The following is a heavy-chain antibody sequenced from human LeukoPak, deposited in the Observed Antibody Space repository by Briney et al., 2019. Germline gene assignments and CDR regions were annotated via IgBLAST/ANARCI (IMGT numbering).Heavy chain of an antibody. D-gene: IGHD3-3*01. CDR2: IYPGDSDT. J-gene: IGHJ6*02. V-gene: IGHV5-51*01. CDR1: GYSFTSYW. CDR3: ARCRFLEWLLRLDYGMDV. Sequence: PGESLKISCKGSGYSFTSYWIGWVRQMPGKGLEWMGIIYPGDSDTRYSPSFQGQVTISADKSISTAYLQWNSLKASDTAMYYCARCRFLEWLLRLDYGMDVWGQGTTVTVSS.